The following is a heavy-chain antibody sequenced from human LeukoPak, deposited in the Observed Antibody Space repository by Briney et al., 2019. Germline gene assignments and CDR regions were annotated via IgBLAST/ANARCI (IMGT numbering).Heavy chain of an antibody. D-gene: IGHD1-26*01. Sequence: GGSLRLSCAASGFTFSSYSMNWVRQAPGKGLEWVSSISTSSIYIYYADSVKGRFTISRGNAKNSLYLQMNSLRAEDTAVYYCARDPYSGSYGDYYYYYMDVWGKGTTVTISS. CDR2: ISTSSIYI. J-gene: IGHJ6*03. V-gene: IGHV3-21*01. CDR1: GFTFSSYS. CDR3: ARDPYSGSYGDYYYYYMDV.